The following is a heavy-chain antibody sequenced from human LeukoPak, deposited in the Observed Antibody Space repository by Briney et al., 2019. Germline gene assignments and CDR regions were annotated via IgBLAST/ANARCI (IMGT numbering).Heavy chain of an antibody. J-gene: IGHJ6*03. CDR2: INHSGST. D-gene: IGHD3-10*01. CDR3: ARHRYYYRSGSYYGAPYYMDV. CDR1: GGSFSGYY. Sequence: PSETLSLTCAVYGGSFSGYYWSWIRQPPGKRLEWIGEINHSGSTNYNPSLKSRVTISVDTSKNQFSLKLSSVTAADTAVYYCARHRYYYRSGSYYGAPYYMDVWGKGTTVTISS. V-gene: IGHV4-34*01.